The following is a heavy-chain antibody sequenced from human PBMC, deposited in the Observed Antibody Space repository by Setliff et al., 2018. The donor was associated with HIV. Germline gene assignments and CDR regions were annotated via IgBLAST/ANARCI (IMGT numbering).Heavy chain of an antibody. CDR2: INTYNGNT. Sequence: ASVKVSCKASGYIFSTYGISWVRQAPGHGLEWMGWINTYNGNTRYAESLQGRPSLTTDTSTSTAYMELRSLRSDDTAIYYCASERSGYPFYWGQGTRVTVSS. CDR3: ASERSGYPFY. V-gene: IGHV1-18*01. D-gene: IGHD5-12*01. J-gene: IGHJ4*02. CDR1: GYIFSTYG.